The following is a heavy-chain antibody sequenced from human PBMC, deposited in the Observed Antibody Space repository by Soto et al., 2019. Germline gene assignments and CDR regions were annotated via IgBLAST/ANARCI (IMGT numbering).Heavy chain of an antibody. CDR1: GFTFSSYA. V-gene: IGHV3-23*01. CDR3: AKTHDDYTSGWPFDY. Sequence: PGGSLRLSCAASGFTFSSYAMSWVRQAPGKGLEWVSAISGSGGVTYYADFVKGRFTISRDNSKNTLYLQMNSLRAEDTAVYYCAKTHDDYTSGWPFDYWGQGTLVTVSS. CDR2: ISGSGGVT. D-gene: IGHD6-19*01. J-gene: IGHJ4*02.